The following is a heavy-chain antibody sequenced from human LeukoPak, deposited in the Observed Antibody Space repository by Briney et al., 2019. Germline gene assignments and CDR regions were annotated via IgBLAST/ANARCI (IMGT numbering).Heavy chain of an antibody. J-gene: IGHJ4*02. Sequence: PSQSLSLTCAVSGGSIRSYYWSWVREPPGKGLEWIGDIYYSGSTHYNPSLKSRVTISVDTSKNQFSLKLSSVTAADTAVYYCARGGSSSWRIGYYFDYWGQGTLVTVSS. D-gene: IGHD6-13*01. V-gene: IGHV4-59*01. CDR3: ARGGSSSWRIGYYFDY. CDR2: IYYSGST. CDR1: GGSIRSYY.